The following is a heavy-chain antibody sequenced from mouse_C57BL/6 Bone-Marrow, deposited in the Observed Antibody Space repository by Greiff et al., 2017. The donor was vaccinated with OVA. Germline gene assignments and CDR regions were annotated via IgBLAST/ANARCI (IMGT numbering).Heavy chain of an antibody. V-gene: IGHV3-6*01. CDR3: ARWLLRGYFDV. CDR2: ISYDGSN. J-gene: IGHJ1*03. CDR1: GYSITSGYY. Sequence: EVKLQESGPGLVKPSQSLSLTCSVTGYSITSGYYWNWIRQFPGNKLEWMGYISYDGSNNYNPSLKNRISITRDTSKNQFFLKLNAVTTEDTATYYCARWLLRGYFDVGGTGTTVTVSS. D-gene: IGHD2-3*01.